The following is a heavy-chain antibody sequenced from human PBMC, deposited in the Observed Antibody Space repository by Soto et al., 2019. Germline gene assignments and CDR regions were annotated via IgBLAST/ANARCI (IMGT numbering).Heavy chain of an antibody. CDR3: GRGIPYLDY. D-gene: IGHD6-13*01. CDR1: GFTFSSYA. V-gene: IGHV3-30-3*01. CDR2: ILYDGSNK. Sequence: GGSLRLSCAASGFTFSSYAMDWVRQAPGKGLEWVAIILYDGSNKFYADSVKGRFTISRDNSKNTLYLEMSSLRVEDTAVYYCGRGIPYLDYWGQGTLVTVSS. J-gene: IGHJ4*02.